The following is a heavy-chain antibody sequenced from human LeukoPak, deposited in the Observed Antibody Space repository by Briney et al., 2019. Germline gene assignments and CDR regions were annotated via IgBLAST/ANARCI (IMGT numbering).Heavy chain of an antibody. CDR1: GFTFSSYG. V-gene: IGHV3-30*18. D-gene: IGHD6-13*01. J-gene: IGHJ4*02. CDR3: AKALPLSGYSSTWYRVGSDY. CDR2: ISYDESNK. Sequence: GGSLRLSCAASGFTFSSYGMHWVRQAPGKGLEWVAVISYDESNKWYADSVKGRFTTSRDNSQNTLSLQMNSLRVEDTGVYHCAKALPLSGYSSTWYRVGSDYWGQGTLVTVSS.